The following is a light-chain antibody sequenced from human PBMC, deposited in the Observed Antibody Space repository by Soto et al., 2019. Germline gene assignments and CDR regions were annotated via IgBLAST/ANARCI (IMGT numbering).Light chain of an antibody. J-gene: IGKJ1*01. CDR2: KAS. CDR1: QSISSW. CDR3: QQYNSYART. V-gene: IGKV1-5*03. Sequence: DSQMTQSPSTLSASVGDRVTITCRASQSISSWLAWYQQKPGKAPKLLIYKASSLESGVPSRFSGSGSGTEFTLTISSLQPDDFATSYCQQYNSYARTFGQGTKVEIK.